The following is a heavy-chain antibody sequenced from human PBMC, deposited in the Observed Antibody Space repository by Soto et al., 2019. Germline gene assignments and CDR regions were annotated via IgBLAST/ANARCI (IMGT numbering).Heavy chain of an antibody. D-gene: IGHD5-18*01. CDR2: ISAEGDTK. Sequence: QLQLVESGGGVVQPGRSLSLSCAASGSTFRDKILNGVRQAPGRGLEWLAFISAEGDTKYYADSVKGRFTISRDNSKNTLYLQMNSLRREDTSVYYCLGGIGYSYGYHAFDLWGQGTMVTVSS. J-gene: IGHJ3*01. CDR3: LGGIGYSYGYHAFDL. CDR1: GSTFRDKI. V-gene: IGHV3-30-3*01.